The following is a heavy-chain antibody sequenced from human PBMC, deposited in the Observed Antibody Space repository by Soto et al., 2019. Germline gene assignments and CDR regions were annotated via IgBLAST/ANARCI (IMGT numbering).Heavy chain of an antibody. CDR1: GFTVSSHA. J-gene: IGHJ3*02. D-gene: IGHD2-15*01. V-gene: IGHV3-23*01. CDR2: VTADGGT. CDR3: APHVSCSGGSCQYDAFAI. Sequence: EVQVLESGGGLVQPGGSLRLSCEGSGFTVSSHAMTWIRQAPGKGPEWVSTVTADGGTYYAESVKGRFAMSRDTSVNTLDLQMDSLGAEDTAAYYCAPHVSCSGGSCQYDAFAIRGQGTMVTVSS.